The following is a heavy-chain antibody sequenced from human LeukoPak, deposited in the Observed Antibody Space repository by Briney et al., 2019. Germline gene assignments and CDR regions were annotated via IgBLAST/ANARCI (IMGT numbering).Heavy chain of an antibody. CDR1: GGSISSYY. V-gene: IGHV4-4*09. CDR2: IYPSGST. Sequence: SETLSLTCTVSGGSISSYYWSWIRQPPGKGLEWIGYIYPSGSTKYNPSLKSRVTISVDTSKNQFSLKLSSVTAADTAVYYCARHRRDGYNFDYWGQGTLVTVSS. CDR3: ARHRRDGYNFDY. J-gene: IGHJ4*02. D-gene: IGHD5-24*01.